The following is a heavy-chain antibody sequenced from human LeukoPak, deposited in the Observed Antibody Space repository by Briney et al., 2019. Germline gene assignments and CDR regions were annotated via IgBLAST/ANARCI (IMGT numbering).Heavy chain of an antibody. CDR2: IYHSGST. Sequence: PSETLSLTYAVSGYSISSGYYWGWIRQPPGKGLEWIGSIYHSGSTYYNPSLKSRVTISVDTSKNQFSLKLSSVTAADTAVYYCARTSLIKKYYDFWSGYPHYFDYWGQGTLVTVSS. J-gene: IGHJ4*02. CDR3: ARTSLIKKYYDFWSGYPHYFDY. CDR1: GYSISSGYY. V-gene: IGHV4-38-2*01. D-gene: IGHD3-3*01.